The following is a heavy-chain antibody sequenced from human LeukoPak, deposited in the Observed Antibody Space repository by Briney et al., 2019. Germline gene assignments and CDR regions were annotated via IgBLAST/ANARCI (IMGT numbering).Heavy chain of an antibody. J-gene: IGHJ5*02. V-gene: IGHV4-34*01. Sequence: PSETLSLTCALYGESFSGYYWRWIRQPPQKGLEWIGEIIQSGSTNYNPSLKSRVNISVDTSKNQFSLKLSSVSTADTAVYYCARGRHVTVVRGVINGRYNWFDPWGQGTLVTVSS. D-gene: IGHD3-10*01. CDR1: GESFSGYY. CDR2: IIQSGST. CDR3: ARGRHVTVVRGVINGRYNWFDP.